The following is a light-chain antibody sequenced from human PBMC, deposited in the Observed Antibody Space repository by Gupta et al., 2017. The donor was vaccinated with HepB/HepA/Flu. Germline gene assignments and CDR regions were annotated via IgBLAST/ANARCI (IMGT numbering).Light chain of an antibody. CDR3: AAWDNSLSGYV. CDR1: SSNVGRDN. J-gene: IGLJ1*01. Sequence: HSLLTQPPSASATPVQRVTISCSGSSSNVGRDNVYWYQQHPGAAPKLLIYNTNQRPSGVPDRFSGSKSGTSASLAISGLRSEDEADYYCAAWDNSLSGYVFGTGTWVTVL. V-gene: IGLV1-47*02. CDR2: NTN.